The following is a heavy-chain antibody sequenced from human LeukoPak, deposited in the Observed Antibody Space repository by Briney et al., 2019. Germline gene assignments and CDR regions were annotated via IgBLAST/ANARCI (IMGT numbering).Heavy chain of an antibody. CDR1: GFLFPNYW. V-gene: IGHV5-51*01. CDR3: ARQSTNFYGSGTYLY. Sequence: GESLKISCKGFGFLFPNYWIAWVRQMPGKGLEWMGIIYAGDSDTRYNPSSQRQVIISADKSISTAYLQWSSLKASDTAMYYCARQSTNFYGSGTYLYWGQGTLVTVSS. J-gene: IGHJ4*02. CDR2: IYAGDSDT. D-gene: IGHD3-10*01.